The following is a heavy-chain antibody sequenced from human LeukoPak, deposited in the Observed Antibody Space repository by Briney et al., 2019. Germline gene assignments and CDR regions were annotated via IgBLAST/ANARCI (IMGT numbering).Heavy chain of an antibody. D-gene: IGHD3-9*01. Sequence: SETLSLTCTVSGDSVRSNNYYWGWIRQPPGRGLEWIAIIYYSGSAYYNPSLKSRVTTSVDTSKNQFSLKLNSLTAADTAVYYCARVRFFDWLVKYYLDYWGQGALVTVSS. J-gene: IGHJ4*02. CDR2: IYYSGSA. CDR1: GDSVRSNNYY. V-gene: IGHV4-39*01. CDR3: ARVRFFDWLVKYYLDY.